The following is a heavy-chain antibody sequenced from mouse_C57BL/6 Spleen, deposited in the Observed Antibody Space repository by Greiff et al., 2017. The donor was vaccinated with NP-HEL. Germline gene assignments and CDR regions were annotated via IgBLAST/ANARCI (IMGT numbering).Heavy chain of an antibody. Sequence: VQLQQPGAELVKPGASVKLSCKASGYTFTSYWMHWVKQRPGQGLEWIGMIHPNSGSTNYNEKFKGKATLTADKSSSTAYMELRSLTSEDSAVYFCARGGWDVDYFDYWGQGTTLTVSS. CDR2: IHPNSGST. V-gene: IGHV1-64*01. J-gene: IGHJ2*01. D-gene: IGHD4-1*01. CDR1: GYTFTSYW. CDR3: ARGGWDVDYFDY.